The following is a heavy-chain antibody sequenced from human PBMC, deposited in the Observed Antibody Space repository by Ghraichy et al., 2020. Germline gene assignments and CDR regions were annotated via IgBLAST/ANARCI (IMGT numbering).Heavy chain of an antibody. CDR3: ASFGRYHDYGDYHSGWYFDL. CDR1: GGSISSYY. CDR2: IYYSGST. J-gene: IGHJ2*01. V-gene: IGHV4-59*08. D-gene: IGHD4-17*01. Sequence: SETLSLTCTVSGGSISSYYWSWIRQPPGKGLEWIGYIYYSGSTNYNPSLKSRVTISVDTSKNQFSLKLSSVTAADTAVYYCASFGRYHDYGDYHSGWYFDLWGRGTLVTVSS.